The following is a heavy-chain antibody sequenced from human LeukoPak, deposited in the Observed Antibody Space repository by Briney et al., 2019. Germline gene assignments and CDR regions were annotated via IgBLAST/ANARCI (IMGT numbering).Heavy chain of an antibody. D-gene: IGHD3-10*01. CDR3: GRDPKFTMVRGAHPFNWFDP. V-gene: IGHV3-74*01. Sequence: GGSLRLSCAASGFTFSSHAMSWVRQAPGKGLVWVSRINSDGSSTSYADSVKGRFTISRDNAKNTLYLQMNSLRAEDTAVYYCGRDPKFTMVRGAHPFNWFDPWGQGTLVTVSS. CDR2: INSDGSST. CDR1: GFTFSSHA. J-gene: IGHJ5*02.